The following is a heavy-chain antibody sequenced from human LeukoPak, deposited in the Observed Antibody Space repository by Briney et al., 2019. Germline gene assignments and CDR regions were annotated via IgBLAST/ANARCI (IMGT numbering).Heavy chain of an antibody. CDR1: GYTFTSYG. J-gene: IGHJ4*02. CDR3: ASSPQDSSGYYWGGGFDY. CDR2: ISAYNGNT. D-gene: IGHD3-22*01. Sequence: ASVKVSCKASGYTFTSYGISWVRQAPGQGLEWMGWISAYNGNTNYAQKLQGRVTMTTDTSTSTAYMELRSLRSEDTAVYYCASSPQDSSGYYWGGGFDYWGQGTLVTVSS. V-gene: IGHV1-18*01.